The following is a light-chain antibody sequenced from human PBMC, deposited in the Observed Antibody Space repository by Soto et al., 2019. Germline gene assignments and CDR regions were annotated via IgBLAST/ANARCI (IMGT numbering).Light chain of an antibody. CDR2: GAS. J-gene: IGKJ4*01. Sequence: EIVLPQSPGTLSLSTGERATLSCMASHSVSSNYLAWYQQKPGQAPRRLIYGASSRATGIPDRLSGSGSGTDFTLTISRLEPEDFAVYYCQQYGSSLGVTFGGGTKVDIK. CDR3: QQYGSSLGVT. CDR1: HSVSSNY. V-gene: IGKV3-20*01.